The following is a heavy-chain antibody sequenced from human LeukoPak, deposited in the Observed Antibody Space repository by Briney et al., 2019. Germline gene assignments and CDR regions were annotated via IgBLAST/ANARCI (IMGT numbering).Heavy chain of an antibody. V-gene: IGHV4-61*02. CDR2: IYTSGST. J-gene: IGHJ4*02. Sequence: SETLSLTCTVSGGSNSSGSYYWSWIRQPAGKGLEWIGRIYTSGSTNYNPSLKSRVTISVDTSKNQFSLKLSSVTAADTAVYYCARDLGGARDYWGQGTLVTVSS. D-gene: IGHD1-26*01. CDR3: ARDLGGARDY. CDR1: GGSNSSGSYY.